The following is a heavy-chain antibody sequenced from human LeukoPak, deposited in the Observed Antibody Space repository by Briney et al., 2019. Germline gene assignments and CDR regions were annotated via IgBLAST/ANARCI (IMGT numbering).Heavy chain of an antibody. V-gene: IGHV3-7*01. J-gene: IGHJ4*02. CDR2: IKQDGSEK. CDR3: AREDTMSNFDY. CDR1: GITFSSYS. Sequence: GGSLRLSCGASGITFSSYSMNWVRQAPGKGLEWVANIKQDGSEKYYVDSVKGRFTISRDNAKNSLYLQMNSLRAEDTAVYYCAREDTMSNFDYWGQGTLVTVSS. D-gene: IGHD3-10*02.